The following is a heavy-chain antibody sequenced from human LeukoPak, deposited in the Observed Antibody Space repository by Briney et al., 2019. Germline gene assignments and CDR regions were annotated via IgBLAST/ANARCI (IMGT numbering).Heavy chain of an antibody. CDR2: ISSSSSYI. CDR3: ARARVRGLEWSNIYYYGMDV. CDR1: GFTFSSYS. J-gene: IGHJ6*02. Sequence: GGSLRLSCAASGFTFSSYSMNWVRQAPGKGLEWVSSISSSSSYIYYADSVKGRFTISRDNAKNSLYLQMNSLRAEDTAVYYCARARVRGLEWSNIYYYGMDVWGQGTTVTVSS. D-gene: IGHD3-3*01. V-gene: IGHV3-21*01.